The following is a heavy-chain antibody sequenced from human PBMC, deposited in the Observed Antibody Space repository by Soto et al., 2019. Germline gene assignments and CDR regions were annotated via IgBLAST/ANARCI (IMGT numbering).Heavy chain of an antibody. CDR2: IYYSGST. D-gene: IGHD3-22*01. CDR1: GGSVSSGSYY. V-gene: IGHV4-61*01. CDR3: ARTTYYDSSGYYLIDY. J-gene: IGHJ4*02. Sequence: PSETLSLTCTVSGGSVSSGSYYWSWIRQPPGKGLEWIGYIYYSGSTNYNPSLKSRVTISVDTSKNQFSLKLSSVTAADTAVYYCARTTYYDSSGYYLIDYWGQGTLVTVSS.